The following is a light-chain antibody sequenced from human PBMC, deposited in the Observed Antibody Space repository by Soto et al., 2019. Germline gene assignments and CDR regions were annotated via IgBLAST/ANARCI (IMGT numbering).Light chain of an antibody. J-gene: IGKJ1*01. Sequence: EIVMTQSPATLSVSPGERATLSCRASQSVSSNLAGYQQKPCQAPRLLIYGASTRATGIPARFSGSGSGTEFTLTISSMQSEDFAVYYCQQYNNWPPSWTFGQGTKVEI. CDR3: QQYNNWPPSWT. V-gene: IGKV3-15*01. CDR1: QSVSSN. CDR2: GAS.